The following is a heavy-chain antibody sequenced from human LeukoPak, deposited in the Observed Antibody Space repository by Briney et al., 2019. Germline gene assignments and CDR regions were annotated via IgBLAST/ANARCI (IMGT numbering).Heavy chain of an antibody. D-gene: IGHD5/OR15-5a*01. V-gene: IGHV3-21*01. CDR1: GFTFSTSA. Sequence: GGSLGLSCAASGFTFSTSAMNWVRQVPGKGLEWVSSINSYSSHIYYAASVRGRFTVSRDNARNSVFLQMNSLTAEDTAVYYCARDPERYLRTGKFDYWGQGTLVTVSS. J-gene: IGHJ4*02. CDR3: ARDPERYLRTGKFDY. CDR2: INSYSSHI.